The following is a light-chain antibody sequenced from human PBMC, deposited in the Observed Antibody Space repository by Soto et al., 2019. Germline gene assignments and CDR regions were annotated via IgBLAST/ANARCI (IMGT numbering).Light chain of an antibody. CDR3: QQRSDWLLT. Sequence: EIVLTQSPGTLSLSPGERATLCCRASQSVSNNYLAWYQQKPGQAPRLLIYGASNRATGIPDRFSGSGSGTDFTLTISRLEPEDFAVYYCQQRSDWLLTFGGGTKVDI. V-gene: IGKV3D-20*02. CDR2: GAS. J-gene: IGKJ4*01. CDR1: QSVSNNY.